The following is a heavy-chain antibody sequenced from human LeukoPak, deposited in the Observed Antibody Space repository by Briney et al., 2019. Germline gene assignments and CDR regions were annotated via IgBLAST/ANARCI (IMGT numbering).Heavy chain of an antibody. CDR3: ASGRDLFSSGNHYYYMDV. J-gene: IGHJ6*03. V-gene: IGHV3-7*01. D-gene: IGHD3-10*01. CDR2: IKQDGSEK. CDR1: GFTFSRDW. Sequence: PGGSLRLSCAGSGFTFSRDWLNWVRQAPGKGLEWVAKIKQDGSEKYYVDSVTGRFTISRDNAKNSLYLQMDSLRAEDTAVYYCASGRDLFSSGNHYYYMDVWGKGTTVSVSS.